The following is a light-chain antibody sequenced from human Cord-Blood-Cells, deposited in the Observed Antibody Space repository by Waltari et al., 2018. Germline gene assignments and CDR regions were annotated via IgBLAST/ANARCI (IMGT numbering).Light chain of an antibody. Sequence: QSALTQPASVSGSPGQSITISCTGTSSDVGGYNYVSWYQQHPGKAPKPMIYDVSKRLSGVSNRFSGSKSGNTASLTISGLQAEDEADYYCSSYTSSSTYVFGTGTKVTVL. V-gene: IGLV2-14*01. CDR1: SSDVGGYNY. J-gene: IGLJ1*01. CDR2: DVS. CDR3: SSYTSSSTYV.